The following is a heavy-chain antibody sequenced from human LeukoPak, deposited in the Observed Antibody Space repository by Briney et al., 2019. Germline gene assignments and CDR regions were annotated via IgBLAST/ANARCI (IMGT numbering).Heavy chain of an antibody. J-gene: IGHJ4*02. CDR2: ISGSGGST. CDR3: AKTGDPDGRFDY. Sequence: GGTLRLSCAASGFTFSSCAMSWVRQAPGKGLEWVSAISGSGGSTYYADSVKGRFTISRDNSKNTLYLQMNSLRAEDTAVYYCAKTGDPDGRFDYWGQGTLVTVSS. D-gene: IGHD1-14*01. V-gene: IGHV3-23*01. CDR1: GFTFSSCA.